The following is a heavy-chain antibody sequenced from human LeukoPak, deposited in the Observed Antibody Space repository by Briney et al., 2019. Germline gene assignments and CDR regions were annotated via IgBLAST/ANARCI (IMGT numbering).Heavy chain of an antibody. CDR2: IWYDGSNK. CDR1: GFTFSSYG. D-gene: IGHD3-10*01. CDR3: ARDRVVRGVKEYFDY. Sequence: GGSLRLSCAASGFTFSSYGMHWVRQAPGKGLEWVAVIWYDGSNKYYADSVKGRFTISRDNSKNTLYLQMNSLRAEDTAVYYCARDRVVRGVKEYFDYRGQGTLVTVSS. J-gene: IGHJ4*02. V-gene: IGHV3-33*01.